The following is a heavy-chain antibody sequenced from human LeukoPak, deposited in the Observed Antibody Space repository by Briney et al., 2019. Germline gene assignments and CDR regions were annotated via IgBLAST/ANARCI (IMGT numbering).Heavy chain of an antibody. V-gene: IGHV3-30*04. Sequence: PGRSLRLSCVASGFTFSTYALHWVRQAPGKGLEWVAVISYDDGSNKYYADSVKGRFTISRDNSKNTLYLQMKSLRPEDTAVYYCARESGGNTPYYFDYWGQGTLVTVSS. J-gene: IGHJ4*02. D-gene: IGHD2-2*02. CDR3: ARESGGNTPYYFDY. CDR1: GFTFSTYA. CDR2: ISYDDGSNK.